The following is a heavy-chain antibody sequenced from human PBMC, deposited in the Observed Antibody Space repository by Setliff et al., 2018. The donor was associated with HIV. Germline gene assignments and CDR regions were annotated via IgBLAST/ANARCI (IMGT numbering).Heavy chain of an antibody. V-gene: IGHV3-30*02. J-gene: IGHJ4*02. CDR3: AKDRQQLDPREFDY. D-gene: IGHD6-13*01. CDR2: IRYDGSNK. CDR1: GFTFSSYG. Sequence: PGGSLRLSCAASGFTFSSYGMHWVRQAPGKGLEWVAFIRYDGSNKYYADSVKGRFTISRDNSKNTLYLQMNSLRAEDTAVYYCAKDRQQLDPREFDYWGQGTLVTVSS.